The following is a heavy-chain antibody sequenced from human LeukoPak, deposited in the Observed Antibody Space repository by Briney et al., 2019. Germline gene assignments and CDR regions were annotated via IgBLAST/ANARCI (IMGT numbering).Heavy chain of an antibody. D-gene: IGHD1-26*01. V-gene: IGHV1-24*01. CDR2: FDPEDGET. J-gene: IGHJ6*02. CDR3: ATPQGGRRKWELSDPSYYYYGMDV. Sequence: GASVKVSCKVSGYTLTELSMHWVRQAPGKGLEWMGGFDPEDGETIYAQKFQGRVTMTEDTSTDTAYMELSSLRSEDTAVYYCATPQGGRRKWELSDPSYYYYGMDVWGQGTTVTVSS. CDR1: GYTLTELS.